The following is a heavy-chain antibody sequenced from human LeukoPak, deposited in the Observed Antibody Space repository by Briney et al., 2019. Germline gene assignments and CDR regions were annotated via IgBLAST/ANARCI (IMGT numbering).Heavy chain of an antibody. Sequence: GASVKVSCKASGYTFTSYDINWVRQATGQGLEWMGWMNPNSGNTGYAQKFQGRVTITRNTSISTAYMELSSLRSEDTAVYYCARVGGYNLFYYFDYWGQGTLVTVSS. CDR1: GYTFTSYD. CDR3: ARVGGYNLFYYFDY. V-gene: IGHV1-8*03. D-gene: IGHD5-24*01. J-gene: IGHJ4*02. CDR2: MNPNSGNT.